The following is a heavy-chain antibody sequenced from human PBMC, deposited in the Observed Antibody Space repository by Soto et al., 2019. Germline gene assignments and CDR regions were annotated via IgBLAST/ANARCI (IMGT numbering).Heavy chain of an antibody. CDR2: IYYSGST. D-gene: IGHD1-1*01. Sequence: SETLSLTCTVSGGSISSYYLSWIRQPPGKGLEWIGYIYYSGSTNYNPSLKSRVTISVDTSKNQFSLKLSSVTAADTAVYYCARDREHYYYGMDVWGQGTTVTVSS. CDR3: ARDREHYYYGMDV. V-gene: IGHV4-59*01. CDR1: GGSISSYY. J-gene: IGHJ6*02.